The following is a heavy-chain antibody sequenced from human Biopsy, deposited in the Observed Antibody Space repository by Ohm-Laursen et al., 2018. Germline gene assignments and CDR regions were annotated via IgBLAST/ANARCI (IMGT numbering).Heavy chain of an antibody. CDR2: ISNSGTT. CDR1: GASVRSHF. V-gene: IGHV4-59*08. CDR3: ARLSTLFGVADFTDD. D-gene: IGHD3-3*01. Sequence: SETLSLTCTLSGASVRSHFLNWIRQPPGKGLQWIGSISNSGTTKSSPSHKSRVNISLHTSKNQLSLKLTSVTAADTAVYYCARLSTLFGVADFTDDWGQGTLVTVSS. J-gene: IGHJ4*02.